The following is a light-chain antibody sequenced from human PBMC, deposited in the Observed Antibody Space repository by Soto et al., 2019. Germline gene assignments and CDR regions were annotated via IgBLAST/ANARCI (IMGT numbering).Light chain of an antibody. Sequence: DIQMTQSPSSLSASVGDRVTITCLASQSISSNLNWYQQKPGKAPKLLIYSASSLQSGVPSRFSGSGSGTDFTLTISSLQPEDFATYYCQQSDSVPITFGQGTRLEIK. CDR1: QSISSN. V-gene: IGKV1-39*01. CDR3: QQSDSVPIT. J-gene: IGKJ5*01. CDR2: SAS.